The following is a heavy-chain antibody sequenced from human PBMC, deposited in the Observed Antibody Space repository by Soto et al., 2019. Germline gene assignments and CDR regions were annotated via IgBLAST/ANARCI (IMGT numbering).Heavy chain of an antibody. CDR2: IYYSGST. J-gene: IGHJ1*01. D-gene: IGHD6-25*01. V-gene: IGHV4-31*03. Sequence: QVQLQESGPGLVKPSQTLSLTCTVSGGSISSGGYYWSWIRQHPGKGLEWIGYIYYSGSTYYNPSLKSRVTISVDTSKNQFSLKLSSVTAAGTAVYYCARGRGSSGKYFQHWGQGTLVTVSS. CDR1: GGSISSGGYY. CDR3: ARGRGSSGKYFQH.